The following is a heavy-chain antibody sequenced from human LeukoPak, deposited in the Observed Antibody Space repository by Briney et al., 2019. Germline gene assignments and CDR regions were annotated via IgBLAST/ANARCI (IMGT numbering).Heavy chain of an antibody. CDR1: GFTFSSYV. CDR3: AKDQGFWSGYYDY. D-gene: IGHD3-3*01. CDR2: ISYEGSNK. J-gene: IGHJ4*02. V-gene: IGHV3-30*18. Sequence: GGSLRLSCAASGFTFSSYVMHWVRQAPGKGLELVAAISYEGSNKYYADSVKGRFTISRDDSKNTLYLQMNSLRAEDTAVYYCAKDQGFWSGYYDYWGQGTLVTVSS.